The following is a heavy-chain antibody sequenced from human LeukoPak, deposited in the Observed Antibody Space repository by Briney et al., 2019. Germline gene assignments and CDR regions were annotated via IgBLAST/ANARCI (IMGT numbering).Heavy chain of an antibody. CDR1: GGSISSGGYY. J-gene: IGHJ6*03. Sequence: PSQTLSLTCTVSGGSISSGGYYWSWLRQPPGKGLEWIGNIFYSGSTNYNPSLKSRVTISVDTSKNQFSLMLSSVTAADTAVYYCARDSRVWSSTQYYYYYYMAVWGKGTTVTVSS. CDR3: ARDSRVWSSTQYYYYYYMAV. CDR2: IFYSGST. V-gene: IGHV4-61*08. D-gene: IGHD2-2*01.